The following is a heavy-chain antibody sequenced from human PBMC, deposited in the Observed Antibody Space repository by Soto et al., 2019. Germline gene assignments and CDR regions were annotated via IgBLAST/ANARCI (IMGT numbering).Heavy chain of an antibody. V-gene: IGHV1-18*04. D-gene: IGHD3-10*01. J-gene: IGHJ6*02. CDR3: ARGVLLWFGELDYGMDV. CDR1: GYTFTSYG. CDR2: ISAYNGNT. Sequence: ASVKVSCKASGYTFTSYGISWVRQAPGQGLEWMGWISAYNGNTNYAQKLQGRVTMTTDTSTSTAYMELRSLRSDDTAVYYCARGVLLWFGELDYGMDVWGQGTTVTVS.